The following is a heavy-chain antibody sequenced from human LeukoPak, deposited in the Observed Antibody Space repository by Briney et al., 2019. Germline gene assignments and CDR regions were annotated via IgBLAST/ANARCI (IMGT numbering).Heavy chain of an antibody. D-gene: IGHD2-2*01. Sequence: ASVKVSCKASGYTFTGYYMHWVRQAPGQGLEWMGWINPNSGGTNYAQKSQGRVTMTRDTSISTAYMELSRLRSDDTAVYYCARGYCSSTSCQRIRYYYGMDVWGQGTTVTVSS. CDR3: ARGYCSSTSCQRIRYYYGMDV. CDR2: INPNSGGT. CDR1: GYTFTGYY. J-gene: IGHJ6*02. V-gene: IGHV1-2*02.